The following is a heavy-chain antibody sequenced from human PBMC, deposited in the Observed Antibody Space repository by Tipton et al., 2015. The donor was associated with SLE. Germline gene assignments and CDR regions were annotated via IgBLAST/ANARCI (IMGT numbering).Heavy chain of an antibody. V-gene: IGHV4-61*09. D-gene: IGHD1-1*01. J-gene: IGHJ6*02. CDR2: IYTRGST. CDR3: ARDDPLDSYGMDL. Sequence: TLSLTCAVSGSSIRSGYYWSWIRQPAGKGLEWIGHIYTRGSTNYNPSFKSRVTIFFDMSKDQFSLRLTSVTAADTAVYYCARDDPLDSYGMDLWGQGTTVTVSS. CDR1: GSSIRSGYY.